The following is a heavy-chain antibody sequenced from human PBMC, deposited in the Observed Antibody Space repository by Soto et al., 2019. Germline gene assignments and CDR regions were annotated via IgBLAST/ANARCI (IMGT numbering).Heavy chain of an antibody. D-gene: IGHD3-16*01. CDR3: ARGLDDYIWGSPGH. CDR2: ISSSSSYI. CDR1: GFTFSSYS. J-gene: IGHJ4*02. Sequence: PGGSLRLSCAASGFTFSSYSMNWVRQAPGKGLEWVSSISSSSSYIYYADSVKGRFTISRDNAKNSLYLQMNSLRAEDTAVYYCARGLDDYIWGSPGHWGQGTLVTVAS. V-gene: IGHV3-21*01.